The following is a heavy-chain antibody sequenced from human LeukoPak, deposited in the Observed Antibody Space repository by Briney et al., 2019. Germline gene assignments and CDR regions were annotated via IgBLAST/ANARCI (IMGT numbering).Heavy chain of an antibody. D-gene: IGHD3-22*01. CDR3: ARALSYDSSGYYFDY. CDR2: IGTAGDT. CDR1: GFTFSSYD. J-gene: IGHJ4*02. V-gene: IGHV3-13*01. Sequence: PGGSLRLSCAASGFTFSSYDMHWVRQATGKGLEWVSAIGTAGDTYYPGSVKGRFTISRENAKNSLYLQMNSLRAGDTAVYYCARALSYDSSGYYFDYWGQGTLVTVSS.